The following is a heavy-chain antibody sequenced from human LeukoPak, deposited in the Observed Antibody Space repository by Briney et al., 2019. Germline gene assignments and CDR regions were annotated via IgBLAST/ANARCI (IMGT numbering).Heavy chain of an antibody. J-gene: IGHJ4*02. CDR1: GDYW. Sequence: GGSLRLSCAASGDYWMHWVRQAPGKGLVWVSHINSDGSWTSYADSVKGRFTISKDNAKNTVYLQMNNLRAEDTAVYYCVSFYETDWGRGTLVTVSS. V-gene: IGHV3-74*01. CDR2: INSDGSWT. D-gene: IGHD2/OR15-2a*01. CDR3: VSFYETD.